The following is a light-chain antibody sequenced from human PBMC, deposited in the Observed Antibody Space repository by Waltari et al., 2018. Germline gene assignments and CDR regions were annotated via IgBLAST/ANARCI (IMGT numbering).Light chain of an antibody. V-gene: IGKV3-20*01. CDR2: GAS. J-gene: IGKJ1*01. Sequence: ETVLTQSPATLSLSPGERASLSCRASQSVTGSYITWYQQRPGQAPRLLIYGASNRATGIPDRFSGSRSGTEFTLTISRLERDDFAVYYCQQYGDSRWTFGQGTKVEIK. CDR3: QQYGDSRWT. CDR1: QSVTGSY.